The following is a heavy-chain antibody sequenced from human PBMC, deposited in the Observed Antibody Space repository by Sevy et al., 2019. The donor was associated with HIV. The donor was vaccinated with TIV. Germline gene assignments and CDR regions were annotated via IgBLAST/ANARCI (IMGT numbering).Heavy chain of an antibody. V-gene: IGHV3-11*01. Sequence: GGSLRLSCAASGFTFSDYYMSWIRQAPGKGLDWISYISSSGNIINYGDSVKGRFTISRDNTRKSLSLQMNSLRVEDTAVYYCVRVAFGEVFHERVGEGPTPDLAFDYWGQGILVTVSS. CDR3: VRVAFGEVFHERVGEGPTPDLAFDY. D-gene: IGHD3-10*01. CDR1: GFTFSDYY. CDR2: ISSSGNII. J-gene: IGHJ4*02.